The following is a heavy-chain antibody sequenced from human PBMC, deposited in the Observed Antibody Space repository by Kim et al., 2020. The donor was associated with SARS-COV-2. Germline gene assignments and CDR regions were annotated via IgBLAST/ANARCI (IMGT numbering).Heavy chain of an antibody. J-gene: IGHJ3*02. V-gene: IGHV3-30-3*01. CDR3: AREMMVSDAFDI. CDR1: GFTFSSYA. Sequence: GGSLRLSCAASGFTFSSYAMHWVRQAPGKGLEWVAVISYDGSNKYYADSVKGRFTISRDNSKNTLYLQMNSLRAEDTAVYYCAREMMVSDAFDIWGQGTMVTVSS. CDR2: ISYDGSNK. D-gene: IGHD3-22*01.